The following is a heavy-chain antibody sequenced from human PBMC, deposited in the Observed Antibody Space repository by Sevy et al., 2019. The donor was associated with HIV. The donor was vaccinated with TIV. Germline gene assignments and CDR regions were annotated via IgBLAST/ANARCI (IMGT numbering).Heavy chain of an antibody. CDR3: AKSLHSSIAVAGTWAFDI. Sequence: GESLKISCAASGFTFSSYAMSWVRQAPGKGLEWVSAISGSGGSTYYADSVKGRFTISRDNSKNTLYLQMNSLRAEDTAVYYCAKSLHSSIAVAGTWAFDIWGQGTMVTVSS. CDR2: ISGSGGST. CDR1: GFTFSSYA. V-gene: IGHV3-23*01. D-gene: IGHD6-19*01. J-gene: IGHJ3*02.